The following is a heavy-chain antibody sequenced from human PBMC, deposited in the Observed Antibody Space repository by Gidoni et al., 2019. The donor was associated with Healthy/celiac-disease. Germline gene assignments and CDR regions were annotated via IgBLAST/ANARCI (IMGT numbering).Heavy chain of an antibody. J-gene: IGHJ4*02. CDR2: INHSGST. CDR1: GGSFSGYY. Sequence: QVQLQQWGAGLLKPSETLSLTCAVDGGSFSGYYWSWIRQPPGKGLEWIGEINHSGSTNYNPSLKSRVTISVDTSKNQFSLKLSSVTAADTAVYYCASSGYSGYDRERTFDYWGQGTLVTVSS. CDR3: ASSGYSGYDRERTFDY. V-gene: IGHV4-34*01. D-gene: IGHD5-12*01.